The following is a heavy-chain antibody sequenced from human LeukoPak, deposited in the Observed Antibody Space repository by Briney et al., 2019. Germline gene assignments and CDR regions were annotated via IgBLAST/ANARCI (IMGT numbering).Heavy chain of an antibody. D-gene: IGHD3-10*01. CDR2: ISAYNGNT. J-gene: IGHJ4*02. Sequence: ASVKVSCKASGYTFTTYGISWVRRAPGQGLEWMGWISAYNGNTKYAQKLQGRVTMTTDTSTSTAYMELRSLRTDDTAVYYCARDLGYYGSGSSPSDYWGQGTLVTVSS. CDR3: ARDLGYYGSGSSPSDY. V-gene: IGHV1-18*01. CDR1: GYTFTTYG.